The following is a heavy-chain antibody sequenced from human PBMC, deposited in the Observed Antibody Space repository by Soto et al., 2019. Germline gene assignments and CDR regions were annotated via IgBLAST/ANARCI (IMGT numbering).Heavy chain of an antibody. CDR3: ARARSTGTTSPYYYYGLDV. V-gene: IGHV1-69*06. Sequence: ASVKVSCKASGGTFSSYAISWVRQAPGQGLEWMGGIIPIFGTANYAQKFQGRVTITADKSTSTAYMELSSLRSEDTAVYYCARARSTGTTSPYYYYGLDVWGQGTTVTVSS. CDR2: IIPIFGTA. J-gene: IGHJ6*02. CDR1: GGTFSSYA. D-gene: IGHD1-7*01.